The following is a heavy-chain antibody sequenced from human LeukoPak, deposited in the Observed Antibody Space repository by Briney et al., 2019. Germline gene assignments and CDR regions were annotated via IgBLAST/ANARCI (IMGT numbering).Heavy chain of an antibody. CDR3: ARKSASGNYPLDY. V-gene: IGHV3-30*04. J-gene: IGHJ4*02. CDR2: MSYDGSNK. CDR1: DFTFSSYP. D-gene: IGHD3-10*01. Sequence: GGSLRLSCAASDFTFSSYPMHWVRQAPGKGLEWVAVMSYDGSNKYYADSVKGRFTISRDNAKNTVFLQMSSLRAEDTALYYCARKSASGNYPLDYWGQGTLVTVSS.